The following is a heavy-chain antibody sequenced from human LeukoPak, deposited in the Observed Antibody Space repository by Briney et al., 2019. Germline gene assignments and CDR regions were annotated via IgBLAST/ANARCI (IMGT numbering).Heavy chain of an antibody. D-gene: IGHD3-3*01. J-gene: IGHJ3*02. CDR1: GFTFSSYA. Sequence: PGGSLRLSCEAPGFTFSSYAIHGVRRAPGKGLNGGAVKPYDGSNKYYADSVKGRFTISRDNSKNTLYLQMNSLRVEVTAVYYCARDILEWFYRGDGFDIWGQGTMVTVSS. V-gene: IGHV3-30*04. CDR3: ARDILEWFYRGDGFDI. CDR2: KPYDGSNK.